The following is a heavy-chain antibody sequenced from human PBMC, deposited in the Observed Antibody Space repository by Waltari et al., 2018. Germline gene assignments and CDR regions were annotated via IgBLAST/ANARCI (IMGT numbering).Heavy chain of an antibody. Sequence: QVNLVESGGGVVQPGGSLRLSCATSGSTFSIFGMHWVRQAPGKGLDWVALIRFDGSDKFYADSVRGRFTISRDNSARTLYLDMDSLRLDDTAMYYCAKDAFGNTYLDFWGQGTLVTVSS. CDR1: GSTFSIFG. J-gene: IGHJ4*02. CDR2: IRFDGSDK. D-gene: IGHD2-2*02. V-gene: IGHV3-30*02. CDR3: AKDAFGNTYLDF.